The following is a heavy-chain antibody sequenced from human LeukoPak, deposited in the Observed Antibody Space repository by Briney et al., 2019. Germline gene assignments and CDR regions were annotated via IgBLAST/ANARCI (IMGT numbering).Heavy chain of an antibody. D-gene: IGHD3-10*01. CDR1: GFTFSSYG. Sequence: GGSLRLSCAASGFTFSSYGMSWVRQAPGKGLEWVSAISGSGGSTYYADSVKGRFTISRDNSKNTLYLQMNSLRAEDTAVYYCAKDGVQGVRGVTITSRLFDYWGQGTLVTVSS. CDR3: AKDGVQGVRGVTITSRLFDY. CDR2: ISGSGGST. J-gene: IGHJ4*02. V-gene: IGHV3-23*01.